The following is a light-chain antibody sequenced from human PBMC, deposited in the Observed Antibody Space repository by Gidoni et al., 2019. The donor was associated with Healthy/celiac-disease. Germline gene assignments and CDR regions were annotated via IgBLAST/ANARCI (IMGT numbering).Light chain of an antibody. CDR1: NMGSKI. J-gene: IGLJ2*01. CDR3: QAWDSSSDHVV. V-gene: IGLV3-21*02. CDR2: DDS. Sequence: SYVLTQPPSVSVAPGQTARITRGGNNMGSKIVHWFQQKPGQAPVLVVYDDSDRPSGIPERFSGANSGNTATLTTSRVEAGDEADYYCQAWDSSSDHVVVGGGTKLTVL.